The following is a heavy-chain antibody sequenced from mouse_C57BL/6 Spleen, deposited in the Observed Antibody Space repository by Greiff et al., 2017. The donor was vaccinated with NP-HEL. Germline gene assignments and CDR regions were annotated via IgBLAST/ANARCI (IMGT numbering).Heavy chain of an antibody. CDR3: ARYDSSGAMDY. D-gene: IGHD3-2*02. V-gene: IGHV1-80*01. J-gene: IGHJ4*01. CDR2: IYPGDGDT. Sequence: QVQLQQSGAELVKPGASVKISCKASGYAFSSYWMNWVKQRPGKGLEWIGRIYPGDGDTNYNGKFKGKATLTADKSSSSAYMQLSSLTSEDSAVYFCARYDSSGAMDYWGQGTSVTVSS. CDR1: GYAFSSYW.